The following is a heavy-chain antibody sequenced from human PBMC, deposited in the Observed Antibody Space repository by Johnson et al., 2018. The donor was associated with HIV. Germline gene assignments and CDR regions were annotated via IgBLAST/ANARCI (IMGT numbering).Heavy chain of an antibody. Sequence: VQLVESGGGLVQPGGSLRLSCAASGFTVSSNYMSWVRQAPGKGLEWVSVIYSGGGTYYEDSVKGRFTISRDNSKNTLYLQMNSLRPQDTAVYYCAKDFGRYCSGGSCYSMSPWGQGTMVTVSS. J-gene: IGHJ3*01. CDR2: IYSGGGT. V-gene: IGHV3-66*02. D-gene: IGHD2-15*01. CDR3: AKDFGRYCSGGSCYSMSP. CDR1: GFTVSSNY.